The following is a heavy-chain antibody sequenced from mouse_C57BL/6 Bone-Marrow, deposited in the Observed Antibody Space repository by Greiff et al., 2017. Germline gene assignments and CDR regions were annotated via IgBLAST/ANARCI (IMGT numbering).Heavy chain of an antibody. V-gene: IGHV14-4*01. Sequence: VQLQQSGAELVRPGASVKLSCTASGFNIKDDYMHWVKQRPEQGLEWIGWIDPANGDTEYASKFQGKATITADTSSNTAYLQLSSLTSEDTAVYYCTPLYYYGSSYDYWGQGTTLTVSS. CDR1: GFNIKDDY. J-gene: IGHJ2*01. D-gene: IGHD1-1*01. CDR2: IDPANGDT. CDR3: TPLYYYGSSYDY.